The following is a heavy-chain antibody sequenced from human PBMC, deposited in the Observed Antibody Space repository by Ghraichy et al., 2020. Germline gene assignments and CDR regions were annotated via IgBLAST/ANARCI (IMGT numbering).Heavy chain of an antibody. J-gene: IGHJ4*02. Sequence: GGSLRLSCAASGFTFSTSWMHWVRQAPGKGLVWVSRIDTDGSYTNYADSVKGRFTISRDNAKNTLYLQMNSLRAEDTDRYFCAKPMAIWFGDHIFDFWGQGALVTVSS. CDR3: AKPMAIWFGDHIFDF. D-gene: IGHD3-10*01. CDR1: GFTFSTSW. CDR2: IDTDGSYT. V-gene: IGHV3-74*01.